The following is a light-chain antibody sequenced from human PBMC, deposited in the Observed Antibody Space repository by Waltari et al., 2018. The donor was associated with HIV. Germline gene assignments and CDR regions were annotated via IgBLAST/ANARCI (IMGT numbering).Light chain of an antibody. CDR3: GTWDTSLSAGV. J-gene: IGLJ3*02. CDR2: DNN. CDR1: RSTLGNNY. Sequence: QAVLTQPPSVSAAPGQKVNIPCSGSRSTLGNNYVSWYQQFPGKAPKVLIYDNNKRPPGVPDRFSGSRSGTSATLGVAGLQTGDEADYYCGTWDTSLSAGVFGGGTKLTVL. V-gene: IGLV1-51*01.